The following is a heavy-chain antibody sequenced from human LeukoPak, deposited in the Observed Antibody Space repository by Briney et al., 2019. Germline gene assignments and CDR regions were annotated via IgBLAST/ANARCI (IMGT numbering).Heavy chain of an antibody. Sequence: RGSLRLSCVVATLFSSNYWMSWVRQAPGKGLEWVANIKQDGSETYYVDSVKGRFTISRDNAKNSLYLQMNSLIAEDTAVYYCASGSHFDYWGQRTLVTVSS. CDR1: TLFSSNYW. CDR3: ASGSHFDY. J-gene: IGHJ4*02. V-gene: IGHV3-7*01. CDR2: IKQDGSET.